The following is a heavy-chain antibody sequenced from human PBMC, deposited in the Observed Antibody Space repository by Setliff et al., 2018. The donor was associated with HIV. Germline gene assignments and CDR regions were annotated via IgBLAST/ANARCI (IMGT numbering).Heavy chain of an antibody. Sequence: PGESLKISCQGSGYTFADYWIGWVRQMPGKGLEWMGVIAPSDSDVRYSPSFQGQVTMSVDKSNSTAFLQWSSLRASDAAMYYCARLVAPPARYYNFWSGYYNIPRGYFDYWGQGTLVTVSS. CDR2: IAPSDSDV. CDR3: ARLVAPPARYYNFWSGYYNIPRGYFDY. D-gene: IGHD3-3*01. V-gene: IGHV5-51*01. CDR1: GYTFADYW. J-gene: IGHJ4*02.